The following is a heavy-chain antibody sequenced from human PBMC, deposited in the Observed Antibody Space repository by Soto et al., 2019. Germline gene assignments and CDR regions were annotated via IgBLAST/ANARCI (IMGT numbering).Heavy chain of an antibody. CDR3: RRFLVGGPTKHHP. Sequence: SETLSLTCTVSGGSISSGGYYWSWIRQHPGKGLEWIGYINYIGSAYYHPSLKSRVTISVDTSRNQFSLKLTSVTAADTAVYYCRRFLVGGPTKHHPGGQGTRFTVSS. CDR1: GGSISSGGYY. D-gene: IGHD1-26*01. J-gene: IGHJ5*02. V-gene: IGHV4-31*03. CDR2: INYIGSA.